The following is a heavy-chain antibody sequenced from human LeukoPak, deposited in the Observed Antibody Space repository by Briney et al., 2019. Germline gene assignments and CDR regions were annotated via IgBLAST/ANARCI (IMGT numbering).Heavy chain of an antibody. CDR1: GGSVINTNW. Sequence: PSGTLSLTCGVSGGSVINTNWWTWVRQPPRKGLEWIGEVNLQGSTNYNPSLKSRVAISVDKSENHISLKLTSVTAADTAVYYCAREGGPYRPLDYSGQGTLVTVAS. V-gene: IGHV4-4*02. J-gene: IGHJ4*02. CDR3: AREGGPYRPLDY. CDR2: VNLQGST.